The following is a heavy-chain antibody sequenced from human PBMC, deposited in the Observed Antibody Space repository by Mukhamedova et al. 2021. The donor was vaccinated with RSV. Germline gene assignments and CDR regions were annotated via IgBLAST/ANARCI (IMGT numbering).Heavy chain of an antibody. D-gene: IGHD3-16*01. CDR3: ARTGSIGGLEY. Sequence: AVSVRSRITINPDTSKNQFSLHLNSVTPDDTAVYYCARTGSIGGLEYWGQGTLVTVSS. V-gene: IGHV6-1*01. J-gene: IGHJ4*02.